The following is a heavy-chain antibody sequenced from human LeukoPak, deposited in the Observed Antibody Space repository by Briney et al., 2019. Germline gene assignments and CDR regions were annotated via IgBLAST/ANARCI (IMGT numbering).Heavy chain of an antibody. Sequence: PGGSLRLSCAASEFTFSSYSMNWVRQAPGKGLEWVSYITNSGNSKSYADSVKGRFTISRDNSKNTLYLQMNSLRAEDTAVYYCARVPVVSGAFDIWGQGTMVTVSS. J-gene: IGHJ3*02. CDR1: EFTFSSYS. D-gene: IGHD3-22*01. CDR2: ITNSGNSK. CDR3: ARVPVVSGAFDI. V-gene: IGHV3-48*01.